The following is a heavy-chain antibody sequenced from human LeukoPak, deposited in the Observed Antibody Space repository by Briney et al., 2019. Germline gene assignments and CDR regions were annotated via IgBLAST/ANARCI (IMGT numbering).Heavy chain of an antibody. Sequence: SETLSLTCSVSGFSIGTGYSWGWIRQPPGKGLEWIGTIYHRGNTYYNPSLMSRVTISLDTSKNQFSLRLTSVTAADTALYYCAREVESWFGDLLSYFDSWGQGTQVTVSS. CDR2: IYHRGNT. CDR1: GFSIGTGYS. D-gene: IGHD3-10*01. J-gene: IGHJ4*02. CDR3: AREVESWFGDLLSYFDS. V-gene: IGHV4-38-2*02.